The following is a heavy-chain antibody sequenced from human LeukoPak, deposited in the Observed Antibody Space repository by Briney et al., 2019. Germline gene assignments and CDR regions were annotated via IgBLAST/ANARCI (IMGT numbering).Heavy chain of an antibody. CDR1: GGSISSSSSY. Sequence: PSETLSLTCTVSGGSISSSSSYWGWIRQPPGKGLEWIGSIYYSGSTYYNPSLKSRVTISVDTSKNQFSLKLSSVTAADTAVYYCARERRYCSSTSCYSTFDYWGQGTLVTVSS. CDR2: IYYSGST. CDR3: ARERRYCSSTSCYSTFDY. J-gene: IGHJ4*02. V-gene: IGHV4-39*02. D-gene: IGHD2-2*02.